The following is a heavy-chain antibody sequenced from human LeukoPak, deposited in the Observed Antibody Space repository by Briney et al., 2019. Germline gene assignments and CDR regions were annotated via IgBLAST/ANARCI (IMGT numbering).Heavy chain of an antibody. CDR1: GFTFSSYA. V-gene: IGHV3-23*01. CDR3: AKGSDILSGYLDYYYYGMDV. D-gene: IGHD3-9*01. Sequence: EPGGSLRLSCAASGFTFSSYAMSWVRQAPGKGLEWVSAISGSGGSKYYADSVKGRFTISRDNSKNTLYLKMNSLRAEDTAVYYCAKGSDILSGYLDYYYYGMDVWGQGTTVTVSS. CDR2: ISGSGGSK. J-gene: IGHJ6*02.